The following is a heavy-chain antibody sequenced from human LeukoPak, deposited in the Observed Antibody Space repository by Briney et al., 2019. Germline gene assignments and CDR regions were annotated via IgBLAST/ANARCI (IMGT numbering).Heavy chain of an antibody. D-gene: IGHD5-24*01. V-gene: IGHV1-46*01. Sequence: PRASVKVSCKASGYTFTSYYMHWVRQAPGQGLEWMGIINPSGGSTSYAQKFQGRVTMTRDTSTSTVYMELSSLRSEDTAVYYCARDSSPRWLQLWALGYWGQGTLVTVSS. CDR2: INPSGGST. J-gene: IGHJ4*02. CDR3: ARDSSPRWLQLWALGY. CDR1: GYTFTSYY.